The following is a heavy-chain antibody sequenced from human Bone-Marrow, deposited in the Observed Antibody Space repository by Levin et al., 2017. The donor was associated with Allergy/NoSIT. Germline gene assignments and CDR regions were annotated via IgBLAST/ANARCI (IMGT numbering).Heavy chain of an antibody. Sequence: KAGGSLRLSCAASGFTFSNAWMSWVRQAPGKGLEWVGRIRSKTDGGTTDYAAPVKGRFTISRDDSKNTMYLQMNSLKLEDTAVYYCTRDRQYDILTGYLAPQFDYWGQGTLVTVSS. CDR1: GFTFSNAW. D-gene: IGHD3-9*01. V-gene: IGHV3-15*01. CDR3: TRDRQYDILTGYLAPQFDY. CDR2: IRSKTDGGTT. J-gene: IGHJ4*02.